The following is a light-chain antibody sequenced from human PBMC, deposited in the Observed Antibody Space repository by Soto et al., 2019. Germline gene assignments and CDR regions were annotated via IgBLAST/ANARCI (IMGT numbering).Light chain of an antibody. Sequence: EIVLTQSPATLSLSPGERATLSCRDSQNISNYLAWYQQKPGQAPRLLIYDASNRATGIPARFSGSGSGTDFTLTISSLEPEDFAVYYCQQRSNWPITFGQGTRLEIK. J-gene: IGKJ5*01. CDR1: QNISNY. CDR3: QQRSNWPIT. V-gene: IGKV3-11*01. CDR2: DAS.